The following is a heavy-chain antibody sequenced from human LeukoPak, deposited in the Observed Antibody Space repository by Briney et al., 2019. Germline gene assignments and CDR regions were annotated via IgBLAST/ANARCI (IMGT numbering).Heavy chain of an antibody. V-gene: IGHV4-59*01. CDR1: GXXXXYY. CDR2: IYYSGST. Sequence: GXXXXYYWSWIRQPPGKGLEWIGYIYYSGSTNYNPSLKSRVTISVDTSKNQFSLKLSSVTAADTAVYYRARWAYDILTGYSLDAFDIWGQGTMVTVSS. CDR3: ARWAYDILTGYSLDAFDI. J-gene: IGHJ3*02. D-gene: IGHD3-9*01.